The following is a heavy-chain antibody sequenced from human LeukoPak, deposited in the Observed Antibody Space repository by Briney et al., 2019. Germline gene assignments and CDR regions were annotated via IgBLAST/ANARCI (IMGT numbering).Heavy chain of an antibody. CDR2: IKQDGSEK. CDR1: GSAFSSYW. D-gene: IGHD6-19*01. V-gene: IGHV3-7*03. CDR3: ARDSSGWYASYYFDY. J-gene: IGHJ4*02. Sequence: GGSLRLSCAASGSAFSSYWMSWVRQAPGKGPEWVANIKQDGSEKYYVDSVKGRFTISRDNAKNSLDLQMNSLRAEDTAVYYCARDSSGWYASYYFDYWGQGTLVTVSS.